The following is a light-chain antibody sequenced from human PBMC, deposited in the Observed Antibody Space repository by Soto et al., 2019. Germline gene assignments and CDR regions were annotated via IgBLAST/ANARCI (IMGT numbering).Light chain of an antibody. CDR1: QSVTTNY. CDR2: GVT. V-gene: IGKV3-20*01. Sequence: EIVLTQSPGTLSLSPGERVTLTCRASQSVTTNYLAWYQQKPGQAPRLLIYGVTSRATGIPDRFSGSGSGTDFTLTITRLEPEDFAVYYCQHYGGSPLYTFGQGTKLEI. CDR3: QHYGGSPLYT. J-gene: IGKJ2*01.